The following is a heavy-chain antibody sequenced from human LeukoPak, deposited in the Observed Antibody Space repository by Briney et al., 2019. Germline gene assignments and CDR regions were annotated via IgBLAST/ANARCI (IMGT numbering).Heavy chain of an antibody. Sequence: WGSLRLSCAASGFTFSTYWMSWVRQVPGKGLEGVANIKQDGTEKYYVDSVKGRFTISRDNAKNSLYLQMNSLRVEDTAVYYCARIYYDSSGQDWGQGILVTVSS. CDR1: GFTFSTYW. CDR2: IKQDGTEK. D-gene: IGHD3-22*01. J-gene: IGHJ4*02. CDR3: ARIYYDSSGQD. V-gene: IGHV3-7*01.